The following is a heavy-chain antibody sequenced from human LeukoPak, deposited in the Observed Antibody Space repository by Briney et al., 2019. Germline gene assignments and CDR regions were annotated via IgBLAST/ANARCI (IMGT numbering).Heavy chain of an antibody. V-gene: IGHV5-51*01. J-gene: IGHJ3*01. D-gene: IGHD4-17*01. CDR2: IFPGDSDT. CDR3: ARPRPDDYADYKGFDV. Sequence: GESLKISCKGSGYVFTTHWIAWVRQMPGKGLEWMGVIFPGDSDTRYSPSFEGQVTISADKSISTAYLQWSSLKASDTAMYFCARPRPDDYADYKGFDVWGQGTLVTVSS. CDR1: GYVFTTHW.